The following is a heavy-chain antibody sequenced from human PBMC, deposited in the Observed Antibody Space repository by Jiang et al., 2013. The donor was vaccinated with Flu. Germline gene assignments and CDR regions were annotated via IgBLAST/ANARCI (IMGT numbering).Heavy chain of an antibody. V-gene: IGHV4-34*01. Sequence: LLKPSETLSLTCAVYGASLKDHYWTWIRQPPGKGLEWIGEINQGGSPNYNPSLKSRVTISLDTSKNQFSLKLNSVTAADTAIYYCAREVRYSRRLVTTHERATWFDPWGQEILVTVSS. CDR2: INQGGSP. CDR1: GASLKDHY. D-gene: IGHD2-21*02. J-gene: IGHJ5*02. CDR3: AREVRYSRRLVTTHERATWFDP.